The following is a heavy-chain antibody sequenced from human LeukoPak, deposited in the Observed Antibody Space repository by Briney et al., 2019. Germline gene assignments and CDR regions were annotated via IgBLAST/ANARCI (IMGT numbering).Heavy chain of an antibody. CDR2: IYTNGDT. CDR1: GGSINSYY. J-gene: IGHJ6*02. D-gene: IGHD6-13*01. Sequence: SETLSLTCTVSGGSINSYYWSWIRQPARKGLDWIGRIYTNGDTNKNPSLRSRVTMSVDTSKNQYSLMLSSVTAADTAVYYCARDRGAAANYYYYYGMDVWGQGTTVTVSS. CDR3: ARDRGAAANYYYYYGMDV. V-gene: IGHV4-4*07.